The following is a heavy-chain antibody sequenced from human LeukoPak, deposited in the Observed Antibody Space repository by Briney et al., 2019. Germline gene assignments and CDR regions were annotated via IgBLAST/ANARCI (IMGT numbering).Heavy chain of an antibody. CDR2: IYYSGGT. CDR1: GGSISSYY. Sequence: SETLSLTCTVSGGSISSYYWNWIRQPPGKRLEWIGYIYYSGGTDYNPSPKSRVTISVDTSENQFSLKLSSVTAADTAVYYCAGGEWELGYYMDVWGKGTTVTISS. CDR3: AGGEWELGYYMDV. J-gene: IGHJ6*03. D-gene: IGHD1-26*01. V-gene: IGHV4-59*01.